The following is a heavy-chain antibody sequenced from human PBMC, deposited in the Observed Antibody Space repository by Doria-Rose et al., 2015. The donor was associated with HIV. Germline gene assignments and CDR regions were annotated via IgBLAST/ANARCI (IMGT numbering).Heavy chain of an antibody. Sequence: WVRQSPGKGLEWIAEISHSGSSTYDPSLKSRVTISVDTSKNQFSLKLNSVTAADTAISYCARGVGGTGAYDFWGQGTLVTVST. CDR2: ISHSGSS. CDR3: ARGVGGTGAYDF. J-gene: IGHJ4*02. V-gene: IGHV4-34*01. D-gene: IGHD1-26*01.